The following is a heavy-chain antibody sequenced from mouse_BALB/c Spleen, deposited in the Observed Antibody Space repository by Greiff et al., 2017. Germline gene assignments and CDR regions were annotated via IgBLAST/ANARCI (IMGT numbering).Heavy chain of an antibody. J-gene: IGHJ4*01. Sequence: EVKVEESGPSLVKPSQTLSLTCSVTGDSITSGYWNWIRKFPGNKLEYMGYISYSGSTYYNPSLKSRISITRDTSKNQYYLQLNSVTTEDTATYYCAREGIGSNYAMDYWGQGTSVTVSS. D-gene: IGHD1-1*01. CDR1: GDSITSGY. CDR2: ISYSGST. V-gene: IGHV3-8*02. CDR3: AREGIGSNYAMDY.